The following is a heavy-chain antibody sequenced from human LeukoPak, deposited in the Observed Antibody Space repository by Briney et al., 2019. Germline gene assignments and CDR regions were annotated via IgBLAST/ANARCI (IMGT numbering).Heavy chain of an antibody. J-gene: IGHJ4*02. CDR2: ISYDGSNK. Sequence: GRSLRLSCAASGFTFSSYAMHWVRQPPGRGLEWGAVISYDGSNKYYADSVKGRFTISRDNSKNPLYLQMNSLRAEDTAVYYCAREYYGSGSYSADYWGQGTLVTVSS. D-gene: IGHD3-10*01. V-gene: IGHV3-30*04. CDR1: GFTFSSYA. CDR3: AREYYGSGSYSADY.